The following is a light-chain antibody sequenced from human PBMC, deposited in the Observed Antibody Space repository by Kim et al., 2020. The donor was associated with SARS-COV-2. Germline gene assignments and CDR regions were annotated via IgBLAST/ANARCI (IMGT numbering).Light chain of an antibody. J-gene: IGLJ2*01. Sequence: GQRVTISCSGSSSNIGSKYVYWYQQRPGTAPKLLIYRNNQRPSGVPDRFSGSKAGTSASLAISGLRSEDEADYYCAAWDDSPSGVVFGGGTQLTVL. CDR2: RNN. V-gene: IGLV1-47*01. CDR3: AAWDDSPSGVV. CDR1: SSNIGSKY.